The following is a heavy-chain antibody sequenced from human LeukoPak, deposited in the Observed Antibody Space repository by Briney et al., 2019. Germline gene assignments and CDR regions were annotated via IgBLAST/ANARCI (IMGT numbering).Heavy chain of an antibody. Sequence: SETLSLTCAVYGGSFSGYYWSWIRQPPGKGLEWIGYIYYSGNTNYNPSLKSRVTISVDTSKNQFSLKLSSVTAADTAVYYCARLGYSGYVVDYWGQGTLVTVSS. CDR2: IYYSGNT. V-gene: IGHV4-59*01. J-gene: IGHJ4*02. CDR1: GGSFSGYY. CDR3: ARLGYSGYVVDY. D-gene: IGHD5-12*01.